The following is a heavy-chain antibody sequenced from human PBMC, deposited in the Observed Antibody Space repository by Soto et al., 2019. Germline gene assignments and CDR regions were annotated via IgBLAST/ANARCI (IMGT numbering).Heavy chain of an antibody. Sequence: ASVKVLCRSFGYTYGGGFLQWVRQAQGAGPEGMGWINPNTGNTKYGQKFEGRVTMTRDMSSSTAYMELTRLTVDDTAVYFCARAGSYCSGGSCSFAYWGQGSLVTVSS. CDR1: GYTYGGGF. CDR2: INPNTGNT. V-gene: IGHV1-2*02. J-gene: IGHJ4*02. CDR3: ARAGSYCSGGSCSFAY. D-gene: IGHD2-15*01.